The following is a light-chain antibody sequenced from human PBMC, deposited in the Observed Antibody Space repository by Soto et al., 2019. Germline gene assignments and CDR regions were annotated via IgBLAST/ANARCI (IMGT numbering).Light chain of an antibody. CDR2: AAS. Sequence: QMTQSPSSLFASVGDRDTITCRASQSISSHLNWYQQKVGQTPRLLIYAASTLQSEVPPRFSGSGSGTEFTLTIRGLQREDFATYYCQQSHSAPLTFGGGTKIQI. CDR3: QQSHSAPLT. CDR1: QSISSH. J-gene: IGKJ4*01. V-gene: IGKV1-39*01.